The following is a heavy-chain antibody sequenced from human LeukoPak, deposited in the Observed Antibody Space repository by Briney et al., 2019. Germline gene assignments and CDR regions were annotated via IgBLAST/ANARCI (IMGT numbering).Heavy chain of an antibody. CDR2: INPNSGGT. CDR1: GYTFTGYY. D-gene: IGHD6-6*01. V-gene: IGHV1-2*02. J-gene: IGHJ4*02. Sequence: ASVKVSCKASGYTFTGYYMHWVRQAPGQGLEWMGWINPNSGGTNYAQKFQGRVTMTRDTSISTAYMELSRLRSDNTAVYYCARARVRAARPEDYWGQGTLVTVSS. CDR3: ARARVRAARPEDY.